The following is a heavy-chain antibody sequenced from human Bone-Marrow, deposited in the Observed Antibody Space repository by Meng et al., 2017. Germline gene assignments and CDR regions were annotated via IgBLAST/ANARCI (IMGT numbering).Heavy chain of an antibody. Sequence: ASVKVSCKASGYTFTSYAMHWVRQAPGQRLEWMGWINAGNGNTKYSQKFQGRVTITRDTSASTAYMELSSLGSEDTAVYYCARGAVAGEGYYYGMDVWGQGTTVTVSS. V-gene: IGHV1-3*01. D-gene: IGHD6-19*01. CDR1: GYTFTSYA. CDR3: ARGAVAGEGYYYGMDV. CDR2: INAGNGNT. J-gene: IGHJ6*02.